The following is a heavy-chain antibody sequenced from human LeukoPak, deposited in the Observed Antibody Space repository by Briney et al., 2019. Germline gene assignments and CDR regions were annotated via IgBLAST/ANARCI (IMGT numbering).Heavy chain of an antibody. Sequence: SETLSLTCTVSGGSISSYYWSWIRQPPGKGLEWIGYIYYSGSTNYNPSLESRVTISVDTSKNQFSLKLSSVTAADTVVYYCARHRGSANYGDYWVDYWGQGTLVTVSS. D-gene: IGHD4-17*01. CDR2: IYYSGST. J-gene: IGHJ4*02. CDR3: ARHRGSANYGDYWVDY. V-gene: IGHV4-59*01. CDR1: GGSISSYY.